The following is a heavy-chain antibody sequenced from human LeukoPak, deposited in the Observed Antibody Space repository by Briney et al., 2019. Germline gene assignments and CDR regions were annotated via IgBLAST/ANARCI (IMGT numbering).Heavy chain of an antibody. CDR1: GFTFRNYA. CDR2: INNNGDST. Sequence: PGGSLRLSCAASGFTFRNYAMSWVRQAPGKGLEWVSAINNNGDSTYYADSVKGRFTISRDNSKNTLHLQMNSLRAEDTAVYYCARESGYTYGAWGQGTLVTVSS. D-gene: IGHD6-13*01. J-gene: IGHJ4*02. V-gene: IGHV3-23*01. CDR3: ARESGYTYGA.